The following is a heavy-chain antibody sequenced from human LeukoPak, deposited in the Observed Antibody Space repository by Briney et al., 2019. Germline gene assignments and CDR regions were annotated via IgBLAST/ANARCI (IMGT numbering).Heavy chain of an antibody. Sequence: PGGSLRLSCAASGFTFSSYAMSWVRQAPGKGLEWVSAISGSGGSTYYADSVKGRFTISRDNSKNTLYLQMNSLRAEDTAVYYCARSQRGDCSSTSCYDDYYGMDVWGQGTTVTVSS. CDR3: ARSQRGDCSSTSCYDDYYGMDV. D-gene: IGHD2-2*01. V-gene: IGHV3-23*01. CDR2: ISGSGGST. CDR1: GFTFSSYA. J-gene: IGHJ6*02.